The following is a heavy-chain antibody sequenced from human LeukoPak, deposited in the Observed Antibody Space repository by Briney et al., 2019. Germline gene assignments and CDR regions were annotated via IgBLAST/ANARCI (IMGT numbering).Heavy chain of an antibody. CDR2: ISYDGSNK. J-gene: IGHJ4*02. CDR1: GFTFSSYG. D-gene: IGHD1-26*01. Sequence: GGSLRLSCAASGFTFSSYGMHWVRQAPGKGLERVAVISYDGSNKYYADSVKGRFTISRDNSKNTLYLQMNSLRAEDTAVYYCARDKELFQGGYYFDYWGQGTLVTVSS. CDR3: ARDKELFQGGYYFDY. V-gene: IGHV3-30*19.